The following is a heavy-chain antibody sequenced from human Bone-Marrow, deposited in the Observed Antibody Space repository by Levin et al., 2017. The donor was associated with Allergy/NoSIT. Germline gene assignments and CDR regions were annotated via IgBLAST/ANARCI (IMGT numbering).Heavy chain of an antibody. V-gene: IGHV1-8*01. CDR1: GYTFTSYD. CDR2: MNPNSGNT. J-gene: IGHJ2*01. CDR3: ARGSLYCSSTSCYHYWYFDL. D-gene: IGHD2-2*01. Sequence: ASVKVSCKASGYTFTSYDINWVRQATGQGLEWMGWMNPNSGNTGYAQKFQGRVTMTRNTSISTAYMELSSLRSEDTAVYYCARGSLYCSSTSCYHYWYFDLWGRGTLVTVSS.